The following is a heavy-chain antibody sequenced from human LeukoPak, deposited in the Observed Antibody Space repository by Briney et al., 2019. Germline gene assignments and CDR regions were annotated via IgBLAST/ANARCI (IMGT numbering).Heavy chain of an antibody. D-gene: IGHD6-19*01. J-gene: IGHJ4*02. CDR1: GFTFSNYW. Sequence: PGGSLRLSCAASGFTFSNYWMNWVRQAPGKGLEWVASIGQDGSENYYVDSVKGRFTISRDNAKNSLYLQMNSLRVEDTAVYYCARGGGRYFDYWGQGALITASS. V-gene: IGHV3-7*01. CDR2: IGQDGSEN. CDR3: ARGGGRYFDY.